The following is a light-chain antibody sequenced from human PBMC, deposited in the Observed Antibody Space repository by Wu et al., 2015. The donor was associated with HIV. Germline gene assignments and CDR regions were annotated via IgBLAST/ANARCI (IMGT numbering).Light chain of an antibody. J-gene: IGKJ1*01. CDR1: QNINSY. CDR3: QQFNSNSWT. Sequence: DIQMTQSPSSLSASVGDRVTITCRASQNINSYLAWYQHKPGKAPKLLIYKASTLETGVPSRFSGSGFGTEFTLTINNLQPDDFATYYCQQFNSNSWTFGRGTQV. CDR2: KAS. V-gene: IGKV1-5*03.